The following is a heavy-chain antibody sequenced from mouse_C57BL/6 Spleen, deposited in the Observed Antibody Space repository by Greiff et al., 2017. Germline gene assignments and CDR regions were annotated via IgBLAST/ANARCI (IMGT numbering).Heavy chain of an antibody. J-gene: IGHJ4*01. Sequence: VQLQQPGAELVKPGASVKLSCKASGYTFTSYWITWVKQRPGQGLEWIGDIYPGSGSTNYNEKFKSKATLTVDTSSSTAYMQLSSLTSEDSAVYYCARFDCGYAMDDWGKGTSVTVSS. CDR3: ARFDCGYAMDD. D-gene: IGHD2-4*01. V-gene: IGHV1-55*01. CDR1: GYTFTSYW. CDR2: IYPGSGST.